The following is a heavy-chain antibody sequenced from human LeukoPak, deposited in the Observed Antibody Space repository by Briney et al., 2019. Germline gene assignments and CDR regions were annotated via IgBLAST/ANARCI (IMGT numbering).Heavy chain of an antibody. Sequence: GSLRLSCTASGFTISSNWISWVRQAPGRGLEWVANIKQDGGEKYYVDSVKGRFTISRDNAKNSLYLQMNSLRAEDTAIYYCARGDFGVDTHFDYWGQGTLVTVSS. J-gene: IGHJ4*02. V-gene: IGHV3-7*01. CDR2: IKQDGGEK. CDR3: ARGDFGVDTHFDY. CDR1: GFTISSNW. D-gene: IGHD3-3*01.